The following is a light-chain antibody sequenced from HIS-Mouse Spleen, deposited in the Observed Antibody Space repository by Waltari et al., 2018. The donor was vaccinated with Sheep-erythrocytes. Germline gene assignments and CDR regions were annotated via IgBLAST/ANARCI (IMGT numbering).Light chain of an antibody. CDR3: CSYAGSSTPWV. Sequence: QSALTQPASVSGSPGQSITISCTGTSSDVGSYNLVSWYQQHPGKAPKLMIYEGSKRPSWVANLFSGSKSGNTASLTISWLQAEDEADYYCCSYAGSSTPWVFGGGTKLTVL. J-gene: IGLJ3*02. CDR1: SSDVGSYNL. V-gene: IGLV2-23*01. CDR2: EGS.